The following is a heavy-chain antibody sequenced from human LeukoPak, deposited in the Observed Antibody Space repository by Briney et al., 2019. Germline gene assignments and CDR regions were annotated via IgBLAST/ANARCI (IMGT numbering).Heavy chain of an antibody. CDR1: GGSISSGGYY. Sequence: SETLSLTCTVSGGSISSGGYYWSWIRQHPGKGLEWIGYIYYSGSTYYNPSLKSRVTISVDTSKNQFSLKLSSVTAADTAVYYCARSRRSGTTRDYWGQGTPVTVSS. J-gene: IGHJ4*02. CDR2: IYYSGST. V-gene: IGHV4-31*03. D-gene: IGHD1-1*01. CDR3: ARSRRSGTTRDY.